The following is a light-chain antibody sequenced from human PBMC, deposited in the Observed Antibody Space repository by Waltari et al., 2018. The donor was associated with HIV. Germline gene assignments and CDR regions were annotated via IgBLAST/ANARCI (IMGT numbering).Light chain of an antibody. V-gene: IGLV2-23*02. CDR2: EVS. CDR1: SSDVGSYNL. Sequence: QSALTQPASVSGSPGQSITISCTGTSSDVGSYNLVSWYQQHPGKAPQLMIYEVSKRPSGVSNRVSGSKSGNTASLTISGLQAEDEADYYCCSYAGSSTLFGGGTKLTVL. CDR3: CSYAGSSTL. J-gene: IGLJ3*02.